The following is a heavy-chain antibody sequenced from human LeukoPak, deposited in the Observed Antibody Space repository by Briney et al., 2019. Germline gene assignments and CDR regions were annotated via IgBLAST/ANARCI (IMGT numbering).Heavy chain of an antibody. Sequence: SVKLSCKASGDTFSSYAISWVRQAPGQGLEWMGGIIPIFGTANYAQKFQGRVTITADESTSTAYMELSRLRSEDTAVYYCATLSTGTVDYWGQGTPVTVSS. CDR3: ATLSTGTVDY. CDR2: IIPIFGTA. D-gene: IGHD3-10*01. V-gene: IGHV1-69*01. J-gene: IGHJ4*02. CDR1: GDTFSSYA.